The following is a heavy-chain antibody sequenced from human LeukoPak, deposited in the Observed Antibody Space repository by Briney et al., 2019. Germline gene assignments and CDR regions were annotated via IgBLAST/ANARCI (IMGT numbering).Heavy chain of an antibody. Sequence: AGGSLRLSCAASGFTFSSYGMHWVRQAPGKGLEWVAVISYDGSNQYYADSVRGRFTISRDNSKNTLYLQMNSLRAEDTAVYYCAKDKGGGYGNDGFDIWGRGTMVTVSS. CDR2: ISYDGSNQ. J-gene: IGHJ3*02. CDR3: AKDKGGGYGNDGFDI. CDR1: GFTFSSYG. D-gene: IGHD3-16*01. V-gene: IGHV3-30*18.